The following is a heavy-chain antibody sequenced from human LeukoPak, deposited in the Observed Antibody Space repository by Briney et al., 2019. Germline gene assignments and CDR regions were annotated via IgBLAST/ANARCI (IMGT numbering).Heavy chain of an antibody. J-gene: IGHJ4*02. Sequence: HGDSLKISCQGSGSHFTNYWIGWVRQLPGKGLEWMGIIYPGDSDTRYSPSFQGQVTISADKSISTVYLQWSSLKASDTAMYYCARLCGWYFWCFDHWGQGTLVTVSS. CDR1: GSHFTNYW. D-gene: IGHD6-19*01. CDR2: IYPGDSDT. V-gene: IGHV5-51*01. CDR3: ARLCGWYFWCFDH.